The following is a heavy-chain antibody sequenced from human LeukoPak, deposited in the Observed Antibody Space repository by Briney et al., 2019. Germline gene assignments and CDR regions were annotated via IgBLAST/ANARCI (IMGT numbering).Heavy chain of an antibody. D-gene: IGHD5-24*01. J-gene: IGHJ5*02. CDR3: ARDRAVMATNPNWFDP. Sequence: ASVKVSCKASGGTFSSYAISWVRQAPGQGLEWMGRIIPILGITNYAQKFQGRVTITADKSTSTAYMELSSLRSEDTAVYYCARDRAVMATNPNWFDPWGQGTLVTVSS. V-gene: IGHV1-69*04. CDR1: GGTFSSYA. CDR2: IIPILGIT.